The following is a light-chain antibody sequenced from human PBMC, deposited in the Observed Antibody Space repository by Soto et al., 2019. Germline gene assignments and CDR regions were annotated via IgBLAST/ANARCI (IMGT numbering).Light chain of an antibody. V-gene: IGKV1-5*01. CDR2: DAS. CDR1: QTTNTW. Sequence: DIQMTQFPSTLSASVGDRVTITCRASQTTNTWLAWYQQKPGTAPKLLIYDASSLEGGVPSRFSASGSGTEFTLTISSLQPDDLATYYCQQYISYPYTFDQGTKVEIK. CDR3: QQYISYPYT. J-gene: IGKJ2*01.